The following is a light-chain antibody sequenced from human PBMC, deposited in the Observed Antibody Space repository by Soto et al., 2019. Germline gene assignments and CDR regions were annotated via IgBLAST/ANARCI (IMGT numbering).Light chain of an antibody. CDR1: QSVNNNY. Sequence: EIVLTQSPGTLSLSPGERATLSCRASQSVNNNYLAWYQQKPGQAPRLLISGASNRATGIPDRFSGSGSGTDFALAISRLEPEDFAVYSCQQYCTLPFTFGPGTKVDLK. CDR2: GAS. CDR3: QQYCTLPFT. V-gene: IGKV3-20*01. J-gene: IGKJ3*01.